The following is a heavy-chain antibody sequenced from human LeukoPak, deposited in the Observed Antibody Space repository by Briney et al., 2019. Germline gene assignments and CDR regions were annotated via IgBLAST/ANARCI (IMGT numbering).Heavy chain of an antibody. D-gene: IGHD1-7*01. CDR1: GYTFTSYD. CDR3: ARGTWNYRMFDY. V-gene: IGHV1-8*01. CDR2: MNPNSGNT. J-gene: IGHJ4*02. Sequence: GASVKVSCKASGYTFTSYDINWVRQATGQGLEWMGWMNPNSGNTGYAQKFQGRVTITRNTSISTAYMELSSLRSEDTAVYYCARGTWNYRMFDYWGQGTLVTVSS.